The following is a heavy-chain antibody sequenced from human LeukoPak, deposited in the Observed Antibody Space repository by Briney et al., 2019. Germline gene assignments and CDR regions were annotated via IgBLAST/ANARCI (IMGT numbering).Heavy chain of an antibody. V-gene: IGHV3-30*02. CDR2: IRYDGNYK. Sequence: GGSLRLSCAASGFTLSNYGMHWVRQAPGKGLEWVAFIRYDGNYKHYADSVKGRFTLSRDNSKNTLYLQVNSLRDEDTAVYYFAKDGNWNYFDYWGQGTLVTVSS. CDR3: AKDGNWNYFDY. J-gene: IGHJ4*02. CDR1: GFTLSNYG. D-gene: IGHD1-20*01.